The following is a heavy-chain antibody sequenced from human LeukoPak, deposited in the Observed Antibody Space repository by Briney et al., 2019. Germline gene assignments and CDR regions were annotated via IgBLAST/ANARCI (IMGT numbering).Heavy chain of an antibody. CDR3: ARRGNYCSSTSCYLFDY. J-gene: IGHJ4*02. Sequence: SVKVSCKASGGTLSSYAISWVRQAPGQGLEWMGGIIPIFGTANYAQKFQGRVTITADESTSTAYMELSSLRSEDTAVYYCARRGNYCSSTSCYLFDYWGQGTLVTVSS. D-gene: IGHD2-2*01. V-gene: IGHV1-69*01. CDR2: IIPIFGTA. CDR1: GGTLSSYA.